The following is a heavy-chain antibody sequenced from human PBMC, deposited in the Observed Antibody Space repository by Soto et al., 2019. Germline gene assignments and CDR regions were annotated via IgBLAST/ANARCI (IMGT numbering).Heavy chain of an antibody. CDR3: ARGPYYYDSSGYGDLDY. J-gene: IGHJ4*02. CDR1: GYTFTSYG. Sequence: ASVKVSCTASGYTFTSYGISWVRQAPGQGLEWMGWISAYNGNTNYAQKLQGRVTMTTDTSTSTAYMELRSLRSDDTAVYYCARGPYYYDSSGYGDLDYWGQGTLVTVSS. CDR2: ISAYNGNT. V-gene: IGHV1-18*04. D-gene: IGHD3-22*01.